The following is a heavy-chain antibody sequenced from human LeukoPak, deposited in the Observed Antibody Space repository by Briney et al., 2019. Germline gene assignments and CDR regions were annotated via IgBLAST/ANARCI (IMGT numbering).Heavy chain of an antibody. D-gene: IGHD4-17*01. CDR2: ISSSWST. CDR3: ARDQGDYGDHRYFDY. CDR1: GGSMNVYC. V-gene: IGHV4-4*07. J-gene: IGHJ4*02. Sequence: SETLSLTCTVSGGSMNVYCWNWLRQPAGKGLEWIGRISSSWSTDYNPSFKNRVTMSVDTSKKQFSLRLSSVTAADTAVYYCARDQGDYGDHRYFDYWGQGTQVTVSS.